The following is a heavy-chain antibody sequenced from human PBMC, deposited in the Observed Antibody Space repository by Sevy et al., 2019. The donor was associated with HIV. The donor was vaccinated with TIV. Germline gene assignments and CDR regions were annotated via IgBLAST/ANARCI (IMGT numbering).Heavy chain of an antibody. D-gene: IGHD3-16*02. CDR1: GGTFSSYA. V-gene: IGHV1-69*13. CDR2: IIPIFGTA. J-gene: IGHJ6*02. Sequence: ASVKVSCKASGGTFSSYAISWVRQAPGQELEWMGGIIPIFGTANYAQKFQGRVTITADESTSTAYMELSSLRSEDTAVYYCARARGCDYVWGSYRGYYYYYGMDVWGQGTTVTVSS. CDR3: ARARGCDYVWGSYRGYYYYYGMDV.